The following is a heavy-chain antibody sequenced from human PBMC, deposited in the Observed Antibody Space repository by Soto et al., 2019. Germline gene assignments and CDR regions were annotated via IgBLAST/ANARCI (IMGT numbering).Heavy chain of an antibody. V-gene: IGHV4-30-4*01. CDR1: GDSISNGDYY. Sequence: KPSETLSLTCTVSGDSISNGDYYWSWIRQPPGRGREWIGYIDSSGSTYYNPSLKSRLTMSVDMSKNQFSLRLTSVTAADTAVYYCASRYLYWGQGLLVTVSS. CDR2: IDSSGST. CDR3: ASRYLY. D-gene: IGHD3-16*02. J-gene: IGHJ4*02.